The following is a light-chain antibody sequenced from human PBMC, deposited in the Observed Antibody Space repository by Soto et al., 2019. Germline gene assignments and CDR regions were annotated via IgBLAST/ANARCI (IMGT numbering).Light chain of an antibody. Sequence: DIQMTQSPSSLSASVGDRVTITCRASQSISSYLNWYQQKPGKAPRLLIYAASSLQSGVPSRFSGSGSGTDFTLTISSLQPEDFATYYCQQSYSTPWTFGQGPKVDIK. CDR1: QSISSY. CDR3: QQSYSTPWT. V-gene: IGKV1-39*01. CDR2: AAS. J-gene: IGKJ1*01.